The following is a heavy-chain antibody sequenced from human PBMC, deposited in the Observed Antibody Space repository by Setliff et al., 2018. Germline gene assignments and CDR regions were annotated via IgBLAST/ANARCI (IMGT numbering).Heavy chain of an antibody. CDR2: IYIRGGT. V-gene: IGHV4-61*02. CDR3: AVDHVTNIAESGYGYTRINP. D-gene: IGHD6-19*01. Sequence: SETLSLTCTVSGGSITDENSWWAWIRQPAGKRPEWLGLIYIRGGTDYNPSLKSRVTISLDTSRNQFSLNLTSVTAADTAVYYCAVDHVTNIAESGYGYTRINPWGQGIPVTVSS. J-gene: IGHJ5*02. CDR1: GGSITDENSW.